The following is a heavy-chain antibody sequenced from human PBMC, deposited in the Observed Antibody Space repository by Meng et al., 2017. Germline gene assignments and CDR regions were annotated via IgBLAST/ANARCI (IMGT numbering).Heavy chain of an antibody. V-gene: IGHV1-2*06. Sequence: ASVTVSCKASGYTFPDYYLHWVRRAPGQGLEWMGRINPKSGDTHYAQKFQGRVTMTGDTSISTAYMELSGLRSDDTAMYYCARDEEISAAGKLFGDYWGQGTLVTVSS. CDR3: ARDEEISAAGKLFGDY. J-gene: IGHJ4*02. D-gene: IGHD6-13*01. CDR2: INPKSGDT. CDR1: GYTFPDYY.